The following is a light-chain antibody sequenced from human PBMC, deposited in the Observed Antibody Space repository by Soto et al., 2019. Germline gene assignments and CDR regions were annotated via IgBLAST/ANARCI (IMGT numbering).Light chain of an antibody. J-gene: IGLJ1*01. CDR3: SSYAGSSTYV. Sequence: QSALTQPASVSGYPGQSITISCTGTTSDVGSYNLVSWYQQHPDKAPKLIIYEGIRRPSGVSNRFSGSKSANTASLTISGLQAEDEADYHCSSYAGSSTYVFGTGTKVTVL. V-gene: IGLV2-23*01. CDR1: TSDVGSYNL. CDR2: EGI.